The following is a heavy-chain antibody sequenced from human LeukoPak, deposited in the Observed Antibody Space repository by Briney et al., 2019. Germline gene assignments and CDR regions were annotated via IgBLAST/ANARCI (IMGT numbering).Heavy chain of an antibody. CDR2: IIPILGIA. CDR1: GFTFSSYA. J-gene: IGHJ4*02. D-gene: IGHD3-10*01. Sequence: PGRSLRLSCAASGFTFSSYAISWVRQAPGQGLEWMGRIIPILGIANYAQKFQGRVTITADKSTSTAYMELSSLRSEDTAVYYCARQSKYCYGSGPSDFDYWGQGTLVTVSS. CDR3: ARQSKYCYGSGPSDFDY. V-gene: IGHV1-69*04.